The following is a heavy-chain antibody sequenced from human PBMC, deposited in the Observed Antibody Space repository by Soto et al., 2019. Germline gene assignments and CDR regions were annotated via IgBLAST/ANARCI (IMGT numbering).Heavy chain of an antibody. CDR2: ISGSGGST. CDR1: GFTFTSYA. Sequence: EVQLLESGGGLVQPGGSLRLSCVASGFTFTSYAMSWVRQAPGKGLEWVSGISGSGGSTYYADSEKGRFTISRDNSKNTLYLQMNSLRAEDTAVYYCAKDRAWPITRYYYGMDVWGQGATVTVSS. D-gene: IGHD3-10*01. J-gene: IGHJ6*02. CDR3: AKDRAWPITRYYYGMDV. V-gene: IGHV3-23*01.